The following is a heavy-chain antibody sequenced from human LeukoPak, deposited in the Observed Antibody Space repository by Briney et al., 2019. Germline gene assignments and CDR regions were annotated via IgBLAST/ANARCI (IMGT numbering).Heavy chain of an antibody. V-gene: IGHV3-7*01. CDR1: GFTFNNYW. J-gene: IGHJ5*02. CDR3: ARTVGTAMVTP. D-gene: IGHD5-18*01. Sequence: GGSLRLSCAASGFTFNNYWMTWVRLAPGKGLEWVANIKQDGSETYYVDPVKGRFTISRDNAKNSLYLQMNSLRAEDTAVYYCARTVGTAMVTPWGQGTLVTVSS. CDR2: IKQDGSET.